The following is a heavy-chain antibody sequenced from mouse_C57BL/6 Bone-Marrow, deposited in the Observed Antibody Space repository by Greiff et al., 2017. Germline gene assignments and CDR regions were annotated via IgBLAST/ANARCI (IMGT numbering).Heavy chain of an antibody. Sequence: VQLQQPGAELVKPGASVKMSCKASGYTFTSYWITWVKQRPGQGLEWIGDIYPGSGSTNYNEKFKSKATLTVDTSSSTAYMPLSSLTSEDSAVYYFARRGWLLRDFDYWGQGTTLTVSS. CDR3: ARRGWLLRDFDY. J-gene: IGHJ2*01. V-gene: IGHV1-55*01. CDR2: IYPGSGST. CDR1: GYTFTSYW. D-gene: IGHD2-3*01.